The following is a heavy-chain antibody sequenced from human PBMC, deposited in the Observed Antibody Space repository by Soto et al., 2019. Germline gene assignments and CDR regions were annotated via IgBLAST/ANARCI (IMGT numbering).Heavy chain of an antibody. D-gene: IGHD2-15*01. CDR3: ARDDVLCDGGRCYGVTLDV. CDR2: IQSGGPT. Sequence: ESGGGLVQPGGSLRLSCAASGFTVSSKYMSWVRQAPGKGLEWVSLIQSGGPTYYADSVKGRFTISRDTSENTVHLQIDSLRAEDTAVYYCARDDVLCDGGRCYGVTLDVWGKGTTVTVSS. V-gene: IGHV3-66*01. CDR1: GFTVSSKY. J-gene: IGHJ6*04.